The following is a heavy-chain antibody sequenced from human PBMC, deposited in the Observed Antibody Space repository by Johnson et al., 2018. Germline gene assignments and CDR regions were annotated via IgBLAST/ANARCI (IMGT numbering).Heavy chain of an antibody. D-gene: IGHD6-13*01. V-gene: IGHV3-30*18. Sequence: VQLVESGGGVVQPGRSLRLSCAASGFTFSSYGMHWVRQAPGKGLAWVAVISYDGSNKYYADSVKGRFTISRYNSKNTLYLQMNSLRAEDTAVYYCAKVQSSSWYAFTYYYMDVWGKGTTVTVSS. CDR1: GFTFSSYG. CDR2: ISYDGSNK. CDR3: AKVQSSSWYAFTYYYMDV. J-gene: IGHJ6*03.